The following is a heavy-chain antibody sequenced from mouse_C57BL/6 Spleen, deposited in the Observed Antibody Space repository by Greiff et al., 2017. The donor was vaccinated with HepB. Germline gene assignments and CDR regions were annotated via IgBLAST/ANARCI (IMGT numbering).Heavy chain of an antibody. Sequence: VQLQQSGAELARPGASVKLSCKASGYTFTSYGISWVKQRTGQGLEWIGEIYPRSGNTYYTEKFKGKATLTADKSSSTAYMELRSLTSEDSAVYFCALNYDYDPYWGQGTLVTVSA. CDR1: GYTFTSYG. J-gene: IGHJ3*01. CDR3: ALNYDYDPY. D-gene: IGHD2-4*01. CDR2: IYPRSGNT. V-gene: IGHV1-81*01.